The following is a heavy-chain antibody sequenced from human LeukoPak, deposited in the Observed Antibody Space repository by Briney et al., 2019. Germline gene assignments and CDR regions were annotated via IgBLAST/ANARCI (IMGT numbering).Heavy chain of an antibody. Sequence: GASVKVSCKASGGTFSSYTISWVRQAPGQGHDWMGRIIPILGIANYAQKFQGRVTITADKSTSTAYMELSSLRSEDTAVYYCARDYSSAWWFDFWGQGTLVTVSS. J-gene: IGHJ4*02. V-gene: IGHV1-69*04. D-gene: IGHD6-19*01. CDR3: ARDYSSAWWFDF. CDR2: IIPILGIA. CDR1: GGTFSSYT.